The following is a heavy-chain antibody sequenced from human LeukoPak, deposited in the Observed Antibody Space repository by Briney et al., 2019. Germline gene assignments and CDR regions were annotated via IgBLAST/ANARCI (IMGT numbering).Heavy chain of an antibody. V-gene: IGHV4-39*07. Sequence: SETLSLTCTVSGASISSSHYYWGWIRQSPGKGLEWIGSIYYSGTTYYNPSLKSRVTISVDTSKNQFSLKLSSVTAADTAVYYCARVRYFDWHKKEGNWFDPWGQGTLVTVSS. CDR1: GASISSSHYY. D-gene: IGHD3-9*01. CDR3: ARVRYFDWHKKEGNWFDP. J-gene: IGHJ5*02. CDR2: IYYSGTT.